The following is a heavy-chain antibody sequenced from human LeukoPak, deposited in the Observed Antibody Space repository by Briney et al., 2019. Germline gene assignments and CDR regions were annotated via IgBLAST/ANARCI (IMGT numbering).Heavy chain of an antibody. CDR1: GFTFSSYA. J-gene: IGHJ6*02. CDR3: VKDRGGSPFYGMDV. D-gene: IGHD1-26*01. Sequence: PGGSLRLSCAASGFTFSSYAMHWVRQAPGKGLEWVAVISYDGSNKYYADSVKGRFTVSRDNSRNTLYLPMNSLRAEDTAVYYCVKDRGGSPFYGMDVWGQGTTVTVSS. V-gene: IGHV3-30*04. CDR2: ISYDGSNK.